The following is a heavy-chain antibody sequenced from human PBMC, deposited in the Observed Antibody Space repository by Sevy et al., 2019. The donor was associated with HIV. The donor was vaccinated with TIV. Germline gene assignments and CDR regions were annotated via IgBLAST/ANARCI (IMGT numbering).Heavy chain of an antibody. J-gene: IGHJ6*03. Sequence: SETLSLTCTVSGGSISSYYWSWIRQPPGKGLEWIGYIYYSGSTNYNPSLKSRVTISVDTSKNQFSLKLSSVTAADTAVYYCARDQSQRGRGYCSGGNCYMAYYYMDVWGKGTTVTVSS. CDR2: IYYSGST. D-gene: IGHD2-15*01. CDR3: ARDQSQRGRGYCSGGNCYMAYYYMDV. CDR1: GGSISSYY. V-gene: IGHV4-59*01.